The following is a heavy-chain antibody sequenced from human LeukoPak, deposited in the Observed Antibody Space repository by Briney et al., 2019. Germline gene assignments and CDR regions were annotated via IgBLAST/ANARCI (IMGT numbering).Heavy chain of an antibody. Sequence: SETLSLTCTVSGGSISSYYWSWIRQPPGKGLEWIGYIYYTGSTNYNPSLNCRVTISVDTSKNQFSLKLSSVTAADTAIYYCARITGEYFEVPPLFDPWGQGTLVTVSS. CDR2: IYYTGST. CDR3: ARITGEYFEVPPLFDP. D-gene: IGHD3-9*01. J-gene: IGHJ5*02. CDR1: GGSISSYY. V-gene: IGHV4-59*01.